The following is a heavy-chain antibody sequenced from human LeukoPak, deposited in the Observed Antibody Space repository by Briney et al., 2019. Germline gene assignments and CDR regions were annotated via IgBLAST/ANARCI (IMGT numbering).Heavy chain of an antibody. CDR1: GFTVRSNY. V-gene: IGHV3-23*01. CDR2: ISGSGGST. CDR3: AKDRVVRGAKAFDY. Sequence: GGSLRLSCAASGFTVRSNYMSWFRQAPGKGLEWVSAISGSGGSTYYADSVKGRFTISRDNSKNTLNLQMNSLRAEDTAVYYCAKDRVVRGAKAFDYWGQGTLVTVSS. D-gene: IGHD3-10*01. J-gene: IGHJ4*02.